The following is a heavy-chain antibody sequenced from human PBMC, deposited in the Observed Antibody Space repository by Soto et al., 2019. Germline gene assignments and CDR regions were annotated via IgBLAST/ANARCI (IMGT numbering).Heavy chain of an antibody. Sequence: GGSLRLSCSVSGFTFQNYAMSWVHQAPGKGLEWVSGISGTGDRTYYADSVKGRFTIARDNSMDTLYLRMNSLRVEDTAVYYCAKQESIAAVGTVWGYFDFWGQGALVTVSS. V-gene: IGHV3-23*01. D-gene: IGHD6-13*01. CDR3: AKQESIAAVGTVWGYFDF. CDR1: GFTFQNYA. CDR2: ISGTGDRT. J-gene: IGHJ4*02.